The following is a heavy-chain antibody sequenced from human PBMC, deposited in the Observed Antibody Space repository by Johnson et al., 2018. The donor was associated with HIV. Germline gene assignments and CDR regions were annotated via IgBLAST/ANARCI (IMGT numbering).Heavy chain of an antibody. CDR1: GFTFSSYG. V-gene: IGHV3-64*01. CDR2: ISSNGGST. Sequence: VQLVESGGGVVQPGRSLRLSCAASGFTFSSYGMHWVRQAPGKGLEYVSAISSNGGSTYYANSVKGRFTISRDNSKNTLYLQMGSLRAEDMAVYYCARDPAAAGGIWGQGTMVTVSS. CDR3: ARDPAAAGGI. J-gene: IGHJ3*02. D-gene: IGHD6-13*01.